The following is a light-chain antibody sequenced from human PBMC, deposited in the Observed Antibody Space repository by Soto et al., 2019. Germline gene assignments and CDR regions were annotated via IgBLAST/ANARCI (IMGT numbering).Light chain of an antibody. Sequence: EIVLTQSPGTLSLSPGERATLSCRASQSVSSSYLAWYQQKPGQAPRLLIYGASSRATGIPDRFSGSGSGTVFTLTMSRLEPEDFEVYYCQQYASSQTFGKGTKVDIK. J-gene: IGKJ1*01. V-gene: IGKV3-20*01. CDR2: GAS. CDR3: QQYASSQT. CDR1: QSVSSSY.